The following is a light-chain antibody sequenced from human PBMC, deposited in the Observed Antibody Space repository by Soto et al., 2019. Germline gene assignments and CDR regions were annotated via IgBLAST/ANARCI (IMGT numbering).Light chain of an antibody. CDR1: SSDVGGYNY. V-gene: IGLV2-14*01. Sequence: QSVLTQPASVSGSPGQSITISCTGTSSDVGGYNYVSWYQQHPGKAPKLMIYEVSDRPSGVSNRFSGSKSGDTASLTISGLQAEDEASYFCSSYTNSSTMIFGGGTQLTVL. CDR2: EVS. CDR3: SSYTNSSTMI. J-gene: IGLJ2*01.